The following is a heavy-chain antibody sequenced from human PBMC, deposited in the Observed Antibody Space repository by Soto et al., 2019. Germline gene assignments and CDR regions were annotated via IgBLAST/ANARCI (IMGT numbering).Heavy chain of an antibody. CDR1: GYTFTSYG. CDR3: AREGGGSDYGWYSDY. Sequence: ASVKVSGKASGYTFTSYGISWVRQAPGQGLEWMGWISAYNGNTNYAQKLQGRVTMTTDTSTSTAYMELRSLRSDDTAVYYCAREGGGSDYGWYSDYWGQGTLVNVSS. CDR2: ISAYNGNT. J-gene: IGHJ4*02. D-gene: IGHD1-26*01. V-gene: IGHV1-18*04.